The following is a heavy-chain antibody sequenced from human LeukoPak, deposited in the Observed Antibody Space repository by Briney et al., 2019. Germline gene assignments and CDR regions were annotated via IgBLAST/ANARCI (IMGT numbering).Heavy chain of an antibody. Sequence: GGSLRLSCAASGFTFSSYAMSWVRQAPGKGLEWVSDISGSGGSTYYADSVKGRFTISRDNSKNPLYLQMNSLRAEDTAVYYCAKLTRPLIVVVAATLGNYCDYWGQGTLVTVSS. D-gene: IGHD2-15*01. J-gene: IGHJ4*02. V-gene: IGHV3-23*01. CDR2: ISGSGGST. CDR1: GFTFSSYA. CDR3: AKLTRPLIVVVAATLGNYCDY.